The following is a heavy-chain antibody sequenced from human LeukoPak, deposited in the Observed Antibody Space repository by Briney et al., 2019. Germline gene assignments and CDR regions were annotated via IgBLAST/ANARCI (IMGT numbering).Heavy chain of an antibody. Sequence: GGSLRLSCAASGFTFSSYEMNWVRQAPGKGLEWVSYISSSGSTIYYADSVKGRFTISRDNAKNSLYLQMNSLRAEDTAVYYCARDTTGRYCSSTSCYVPYYYYYMDVWGKGTTVTISS. J-gene: IGHJ6*03. V-gene: IGHV3-48*03. CDR3: ARDTTGRYCSSTSCYVPYYYYYMDV. CDR2: ISSSGSTI. CDR1: GFTFSSYE. D-gene: IGHD2-2*01.